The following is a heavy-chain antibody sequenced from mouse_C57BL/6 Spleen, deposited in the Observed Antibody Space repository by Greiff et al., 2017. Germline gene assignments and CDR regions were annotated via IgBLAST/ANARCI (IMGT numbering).Heavy chain of an antibody. Sequence: QQPGAELVRPGTSVKLSCKASGYTFTSYWMHWVKQRPGQGLEWIGVIDPSDSYTNYNQKFKGKATLTVDTSSSTAYMQLSSLTSEDSAVYYCARDDYDPYWGQGTLVTVSA. CDR2: IDPSDSYT. J-gene: IGHJ3*01. D-gene: IGHD2-4*01. CDR3: ARDDYDPY. V-gene: IGHV1-59*01. CDR1: GYTFTSYW.